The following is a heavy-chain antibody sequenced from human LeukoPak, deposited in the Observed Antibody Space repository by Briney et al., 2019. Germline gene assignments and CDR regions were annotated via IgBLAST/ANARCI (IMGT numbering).Heavy chain of an antibody. Sequence: GGSLRLSCADSGFTFSSHWMHWVRQAPGKGLVWVSRIKYDASSTSYADSVKGRFTISRDNAKNTLYLQMNSLRAEDTAVYYCARGATYAYYQDYWGQGTLVAVSS. CDR2: IKYDASST. J-gene: IGHJ4*02. CDR3: ARGATYAYYQDY. D-gene: IGHD1-26*01. CDR1: GFTFSSHW. V-gene: IGHV3-74*01.